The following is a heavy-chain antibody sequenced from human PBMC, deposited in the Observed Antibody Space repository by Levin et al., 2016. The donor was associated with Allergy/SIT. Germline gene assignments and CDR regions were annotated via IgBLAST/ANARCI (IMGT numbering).Heavy chain of an antibody. D-gene: IGHD6-13*01. Sequence: SVKVSCKASGGTFSSYAISWVRQAPGQGLEWMGGIIPIFGTANYAQKFQGRVTITADESTSTAYMELSSLRSEDTAVYYCARGGLAAAGFDPWGQGTLVTVSS. CDR2: IIPIFGTA. CDR3: ARGGLAAAGFDP. J-gene: IGHJ5*02. CDR1: GGTFSSYA. V-gene: IGHV1-69*13.